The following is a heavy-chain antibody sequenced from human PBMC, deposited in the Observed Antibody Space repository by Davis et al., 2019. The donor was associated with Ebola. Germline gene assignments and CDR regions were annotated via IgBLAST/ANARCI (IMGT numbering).Heavy chain of an antibody. CDR2: INSDGTTT. Sequence: GESPKISCAVSGFTLSRFWMHWVRQAQGKGLVWVSRINSDGTTTNYADSVKGRFTISRDNSKNTLYLQMNSLRAEDTAVYYCAKGFDIVLMVYAHDAFDIWGQGTMVTVSS. D-gene: IGHD2-8*01. J-gene: IGHJ3*02. CDR1: GFTLSRFW. V-gene: IGHV3-74*01. CDR3: AKGFDIVLMVYAHDAFDI.